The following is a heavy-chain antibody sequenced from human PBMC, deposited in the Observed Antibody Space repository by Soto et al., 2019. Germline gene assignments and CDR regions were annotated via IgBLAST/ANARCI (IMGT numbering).Heavy chain of an antibody. CDR1: GFSLSTSGXG. CDR3: AHSLLHLFGEPNYYMDV. Sequence: SGPTLVNPTHTLTLTCTFSGFSLSTSGXGVGWIRQPPGKALDWLALIYWDDDKRYSPSLKSRLTITKDTSKNQVVLTMTNMDPVDTATYYCAHSLLHLFGEPNYYMDVWGKVTTVTVSS. J-gene: IGHJ6*03. CDR2: IYWDDDK. D-gene: IGHD3-10*02. V-gene: IGHV2-5*02.